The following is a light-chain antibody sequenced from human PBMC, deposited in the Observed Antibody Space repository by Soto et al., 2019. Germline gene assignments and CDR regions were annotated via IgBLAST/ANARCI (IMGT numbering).Light chain of an antibody. J-gene: IGKJ4*01. CDR3: QQHNNWPLT. V-gene: IGKV3D-15*01. Sequence: EIVVTPSPDALSVSPGETATLSCRASQSADSDLAWYQQNPGQAPRLLMYRISARATGIPARFSGSGSGTEFTLTISSLQSEDAAVYYCQQHNNWPLTFGGGTKVDI. CDR1: QSADSD. CDR2: RIS.